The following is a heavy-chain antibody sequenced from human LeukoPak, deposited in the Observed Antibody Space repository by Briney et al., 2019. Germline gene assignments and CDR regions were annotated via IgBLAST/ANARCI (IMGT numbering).Heavy chain of an antibody. V-gene: IGHV3-66*01. Sequence: GGSLRLSCAASGFTVSSNYMSWVRQAPGKGLEWVSVIYSGGSTYYADSVKGRFTISRDNAKNSLYLQMNSLRAEDTAVYYCAREIVAAAGPNAFDIWGQGTMVTVSS. J-gene: IGHJ3*02. D-gene: IGHD6-13*01. CDR2: IYSGGST. CDR1: GFTVSSNY. CDR3: AREIVAAAGPNAFDI.